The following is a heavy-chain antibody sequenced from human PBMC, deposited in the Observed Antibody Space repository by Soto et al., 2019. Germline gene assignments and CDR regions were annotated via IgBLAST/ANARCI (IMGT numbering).Heavy chain of an antibody. CDR3: ARVNCDILTGYYTHFDY. CDR1: GGSISRGDYY. Sequence: SETLSLTCTVSGGSISRGDYYWSWIRQPPGKGLEWIGYIYYSGSTYYNPSLKSRVTISVDTSKNQFSLKLSSVTAADTAVYYCARVNCDILTGYYTHFDYWGQGTLVTVSS. J-gene: IGHJ4*02. CDR2: IYYSGST. D-gene: IGHD3-9*01. V-gene: IGHV4-30-4*01.